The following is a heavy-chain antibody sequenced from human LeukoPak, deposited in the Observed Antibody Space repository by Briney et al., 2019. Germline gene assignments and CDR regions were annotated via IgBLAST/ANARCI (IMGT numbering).Heavy chain of an antibody. Sequence: SETQSLTCTVSGGSISSYYWSWIRQPPGKGLEWIGYIYYSGSTNYNPSLKSRVTISVDTSKNQFSLKLSSVTAADTAAYYCARDSTISGWAFDIWGPGTMVTVSS. CDR2: IYYSGST. V-gene: IGHV4-59*01. D-gene: IGHD5/OR15-5a*01. CDR1: GGSISSYY. J-gene: IGHJ3*02. CDR3: ARDSTISGWAFDI.